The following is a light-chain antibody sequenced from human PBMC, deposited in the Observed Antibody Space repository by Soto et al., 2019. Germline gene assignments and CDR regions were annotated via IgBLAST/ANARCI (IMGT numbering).Light chain of an antibody. V-gene: IGKV1-5*01. J-gene: IGKJ1*01. CDR3: QQYNSYPTT. Sequence: DIHMTQSPSTLSASVGDRVTITCRASQSISSWLAWYQQKPGKAPKLLIYDASSLESGVPSRFSGSGSGTEFTLTISSLQPDDFATYYCQQYNSYPTTFGQGTKVEIK. CDR2: DAS. CDR1: QSISSW.